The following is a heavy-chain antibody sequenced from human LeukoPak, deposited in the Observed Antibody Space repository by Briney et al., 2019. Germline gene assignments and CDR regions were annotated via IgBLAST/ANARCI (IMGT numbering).Heavy chain of an antibody. Sequence: GGSLRLSCAASGFTFSAYAMSWVRQAPGKGLEWLSTIGGGGRDTFYADSVKGRFTVSRDNSKNTLYLQMSSLRAEDTAVYFCAKNRGANYYNYYMDVWGKGTTVTVSS. CDR2: IGGGGRDT. CDR3: AKNRGANYYNYYMDV. CDR1: GFTFSAYA. D-gene: IGHD4/OR15-4a*01. V-gene: IGHV3-23*01. J-gene: IGHJ6*03.